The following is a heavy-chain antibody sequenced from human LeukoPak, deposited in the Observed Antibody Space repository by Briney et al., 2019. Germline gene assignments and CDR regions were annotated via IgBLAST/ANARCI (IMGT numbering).Heavy chain of an antibody. Sequence: GGSLRLSCAASGFTFSNHGMNWVRQAPGKGLEWVSSISSSGSYIYYADSVKGRFTISRDNAKNSLYLQMNSLRAEDTAVYYCARDRVTMIRGVTAFDYWGQGTLVTVSS. V-gene: IGHV3-21*01. CDR2: ISSSGSYI. J-gene: IGHJ4*02. D-gene: IGHD3-10*01. CDR3: ARDRVTMIRGVTAFDY. CDR1: GFTFSNHG.